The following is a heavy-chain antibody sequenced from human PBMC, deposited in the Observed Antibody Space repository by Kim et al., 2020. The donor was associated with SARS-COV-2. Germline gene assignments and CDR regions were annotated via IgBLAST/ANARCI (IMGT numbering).Heavy chain of an antibody. D-gene: IGHD5-12*01. J-gene: IGHJ4*02. CDR3: ARDGGPGYSGFILAG. CDR1: GFTFSSYW. CDR2: INSDGSST. V-gene: IGHV3-74*01. Sequence: GGSLRLSCEASGFTFSSYWMYWVRQAPGKGLVWVSRINSDGSSTDYADSVKGRFTISRDNAKNTLYLQMNSLRAEDTAVYYCARDGGPGYSGFILAGWGQGTLVTVSS.